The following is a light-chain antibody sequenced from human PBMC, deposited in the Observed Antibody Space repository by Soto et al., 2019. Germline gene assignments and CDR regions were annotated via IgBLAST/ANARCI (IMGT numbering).Light chain of an antibody. V-gene: IGKV3-11*01. CDR1: QSGIRY. Sequence: EIVLTQSPGTLALSAGERASLSFRASQSGIRYLAWYQQNNGQAPRLLIYDASYRATGIPARFSGSRSGTDFTLTLSRLEPEDFAVYYCQHRFNWPWTFGQGTKVDIK. CDR2: DAS. J-gene: IGKJ1*01. CDR3: QHRFNWPWT.